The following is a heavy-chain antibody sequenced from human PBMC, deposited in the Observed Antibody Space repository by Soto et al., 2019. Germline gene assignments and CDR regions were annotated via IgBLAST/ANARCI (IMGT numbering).Heavy chain of an antibody. CDR2: TRNKVHSYCT. Sequence: EVQLVESGGGLVQPGGSLRLSCAASGFTLSDHYMDWVRQAPGKGLEWVGRTRNKVHSYCTECAASVKGKCTISIDESQNSLYLQMNSLKIEDTAVYYCVRGKNSFDYWGQGILVTVSS. V-gene: IGHV3-72*01. CDR1: GFTLSDHY. J-gene: IGHJ4*02. CDR3: VRGKNSFDY.